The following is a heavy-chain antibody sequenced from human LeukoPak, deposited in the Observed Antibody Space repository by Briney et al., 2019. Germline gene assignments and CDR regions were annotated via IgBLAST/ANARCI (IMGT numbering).Heavy chain of an antibody. CDR1: GGTFSSYA. D-gene: IGHD3-9*01. V-gene: IGHV1-69*04. Sequence: ASVKVSCKASGGTFSSYAISWVRQAPGQGLEWMGRIIPIFGIANYAQKFQGRVTITAGKSTSTAYMELSSLRSVDTAVYYCARVNVLRYFDWLLGGAFDIWGQGTMVTVSS. CDR2: IIPIFGIA. J-gene: IGHJ3*02. CDR3: ARVNVLRYFDWLLGGAFDI.